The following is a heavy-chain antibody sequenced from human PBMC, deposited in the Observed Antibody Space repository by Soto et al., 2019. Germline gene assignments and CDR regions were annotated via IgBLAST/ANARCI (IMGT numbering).Heavy chain of an antibody. Sequence: QVQLVQSGAEVKKPGASVKVSCKASGYTFTSYDINWVRQATGQGLEWIGWMNPNSGNTGYAQKFQGRVTMTRNTSISTAYMELSSLRSEDTAVYYCASGSQQWLVRDYWGQGTLVTVSS. CDR3: ASGSQQWLVRDY. J-gene: IGHJ4*02. V-gene: IGHV1-8*01. CDR2: MNPNSGNT. D-gene: IGHD6-19*01. CDR1: GYTFTSYD.